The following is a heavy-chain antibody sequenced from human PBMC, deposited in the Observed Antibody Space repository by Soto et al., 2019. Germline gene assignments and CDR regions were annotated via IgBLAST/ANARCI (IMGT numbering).Heavy chain of an antibody. J-gene: IGHJ4*02. D-gene: IGHD4-17*01. CDR1: GFTFSNYA. CDR2: ISWNSGSI. V-gene: IGHV3-9*01. Sequence: EVQLLESGGGLVQPGGSLRLSCAASGFTFSNYAMSWVRQAPGKGLEWVSGISWNSGSIGYADSVKGRFTISRDNAKNSLYLQMNSLRAEDTALYYCAKALYGDYSADYFDYWGQGTLVTVSS. CDR3: AKALYGDYSADYFDY.